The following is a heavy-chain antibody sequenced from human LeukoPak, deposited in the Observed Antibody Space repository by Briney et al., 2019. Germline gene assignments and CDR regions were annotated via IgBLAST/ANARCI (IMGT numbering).Heavy chain of an antibody. CDR3: ARLGVTTVTAIDY. J-gene: IGHJ4*02. CDR1: GGSISSYY. D-gene: IGHD4-17*01. V-gene: IGHV4-59*12. Sequence: SETLSLTCTVSGGSISSYYWSWIRQPPGKGLEWIGGIYYSGSTYYNPSLKSRVTISVDTSKNQFSLKLSSVTAADTAVYYCARLGVTTVTAIDYWGQGTLVTVSS. CDR2: IYYSGST.